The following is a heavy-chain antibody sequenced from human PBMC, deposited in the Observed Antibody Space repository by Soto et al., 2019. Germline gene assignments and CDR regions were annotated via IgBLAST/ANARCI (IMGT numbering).Heavy chain of an antibody. CDR3: ARDWSAEVLPDY. D-gene: IGHD3-10*01. V-gene: IGHV1-18*01. J-gene: IGHJ4*02. Sequence: ASVKVSCKASGYTFTTYGISWVRQAPGQGLEWMGWISTYNGNTQFAQKFQARVTMTTDTSTSTVYMELRSLTSDDTAVYYCARDWSAEVLPDYWGQGTLVTVSS. CDR2: ISTYNGNT. CDR1: GYTFTTYG.